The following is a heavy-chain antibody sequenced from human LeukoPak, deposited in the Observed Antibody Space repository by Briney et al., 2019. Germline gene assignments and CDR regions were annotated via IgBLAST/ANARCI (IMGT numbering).Heavy chain of an antibody. J-gene: IGHJ4*02. CDR2: IKQDGSEK. Sequence: GGSLRLSCAASGFTFSSYWMSWVRQAPGKGLEWVANIKQDGSEKYYVDSVKGRFTISRDNAKNSLYLQMNSLRAEDTAVYYCAKSSSSWSSAGDYFDYWGQGTLVTVSS. CDR1: GFTFSSYW. V-gene: IGHV3-7*03. CDR3: AKSSSSWSSAGDYFDY. D-gene: IGHD6-13*01.